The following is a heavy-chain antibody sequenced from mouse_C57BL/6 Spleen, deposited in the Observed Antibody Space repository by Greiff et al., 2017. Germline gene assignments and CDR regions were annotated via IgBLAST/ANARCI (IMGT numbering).Heavy chain of an antibody. CDR3: ARENYYDYPFYAMDY. V-gene: IGHV1-78*01. J-gene: IGHJ4*01. Sequence: LVESDAELVKPGASVKISCKVSGYTFTDHTIHWMKQRPEQGLEWIGYIYPRDGSTKYNEKFKGKATLTADKSSSTAYMQLNSLTSEDSAVYFCARENYYDYPFYAMDYWGQGTSVTVSS. CDR1: GYTFTDHT. CDR2: IYPRDGST. D-gene: IGHD2-4*01.